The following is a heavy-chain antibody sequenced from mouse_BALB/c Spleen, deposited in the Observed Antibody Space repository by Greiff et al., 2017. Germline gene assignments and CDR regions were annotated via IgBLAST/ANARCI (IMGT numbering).Heavy chain of an antibody. CDR3: ARSPDGLYAMDY. J-gene: IGHJ4*01. Sequence: VQLQQPGAELVKPGASVKLSCKASGYTFTSYWMHWVKQRPGQGLEWIGEIDPSDSYTNYNQKFKGKATLTVDKSSSTAYMQLSSLTSEDSAVYYCARSPDGLYAMDYWGQGTSVTVSS. CDR2: IDPSDSYT. V-gene: IGHV1-69*02. CDR1: GYTFTSYW. D-gene: IGHD2-3*01.